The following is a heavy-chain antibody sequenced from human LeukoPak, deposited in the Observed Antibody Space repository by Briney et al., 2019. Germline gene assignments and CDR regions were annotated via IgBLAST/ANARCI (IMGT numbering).Heavy chain of an antibody. CDR3: ARGGYSSTLYGRFQH. V-gene: IGHV3-21*01. J-gene: IGHJ1*01. D-gene: IGHD6-13*01. Sequence: PGGSLRLSCAASGFTFSSYSMNWVRQAPGKGLEWVSSISSSSIYIYYADSLKGRFTISRDNAKNSLYLQMNSLGAEDTAVYYCARGGYSSTLYGRFQHWGQGTVVTVSP. CDR2: ISSSSIYI. CDR1: GFTFSSYS.